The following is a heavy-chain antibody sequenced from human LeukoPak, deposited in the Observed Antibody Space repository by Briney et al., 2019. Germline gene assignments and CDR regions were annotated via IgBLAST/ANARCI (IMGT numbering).Heavy chain of an antibody. D-gene: IGHD3-10*01. CDR1: GYTFTSYG. Sequence: ASVKVSCKASGYTFTSYGISWVRQAPGQGLEWMGWMNPNSGNTGYAQKFQGRVTMTRNTSISTAYMELSSLRSEDTAVYYCAREGFGEEDYYYGMDVWGQGTTVTVSS. CDR3: AREGFGEEDYYYGMDV. CDR2: MNPNSGNT. V-gene: IGHV1-8*02. J-gene: IGHJ6*02.